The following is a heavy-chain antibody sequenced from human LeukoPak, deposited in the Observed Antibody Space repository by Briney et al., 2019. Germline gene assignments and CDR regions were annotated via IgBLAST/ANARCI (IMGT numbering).Heavy chain of an antibody. CDR3: ARARMVRGVIKESNWFDP. J-gene: IGHJ5*02. V-gene: IGHV5-51*01. D-gene: IGHD3-10*01. CDR1: GYSFTTYW. Sequence: GESLKISCKGSGYSFTTYWIGWVRQMPGKGLEWMGIINPGDSDTRYSPSFQGQVTISADKSISTAYLQWSSLKASDTAMYYCARARMVRGVIKESNWFDPWGQGTLVTVSS. CDR2: INPGDSDT.